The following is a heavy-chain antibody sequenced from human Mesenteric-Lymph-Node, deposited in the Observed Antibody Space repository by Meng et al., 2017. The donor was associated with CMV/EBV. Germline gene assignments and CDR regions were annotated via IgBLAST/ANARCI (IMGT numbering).Heavy chain of an antibody. CDR1: GYTFTSYY. Sequence: ASVKVSWKASGYTFTSYYMHWVRQAPGQGLEWMGIINPSGGSTSYAQKFQGRVTMTRDTSTSTVYMELSSLRSEDTAVYYCARTRDYDFWSGYSKRYYYYGMDVWGQGTTVTVSS. D-gene: IGHD3-3*01. CDR2: INPSGGST. V-gene: IGHV1-46*01. J-gene: IGHJ6*02. CDR3: ARTRDYDFWSGYSKRYYYYGMDV.